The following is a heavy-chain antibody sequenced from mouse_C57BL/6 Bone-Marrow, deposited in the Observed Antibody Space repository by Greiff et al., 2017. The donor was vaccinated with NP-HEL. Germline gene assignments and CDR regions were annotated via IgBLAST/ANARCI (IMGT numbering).Heavy chain of an antibody. D-gene: IGHD1-1*01. Sequence: VQLKESVAELVRPGASVKLSCTASGFNIKNTYMHWVKQRPEQGLEWIGRIDPANGNTKYAPKFQGKATITADTSSNTAYLQLSSLTSEDPAIYYCARWGTTVVEGAWFAYWGQGTLVTVSA. V-gene: IGHV14-3*01. J-gene: IGHJ3*01. CDR1: GFNIKNTY. CDR2: IDPANGNT. CDR3: ARWGTTVVEGAWFAY.